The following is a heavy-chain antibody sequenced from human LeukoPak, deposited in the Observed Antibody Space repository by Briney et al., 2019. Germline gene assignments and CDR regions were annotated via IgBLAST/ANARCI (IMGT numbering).Heavy chain of an antibody. Sequence: PSETLSLTCAVSGYSISSGYYWGWLRPPPGKGRVGIGSICHCGSTYYHPSLKSRVTLSVDTSKNQFLLKLSPVTAADTAGYYCARQKGYSHQPTDAFDIWGQGTMVTVSS. V-gene: IGHV4-38-2*01. CDR1: GYSISSGYY. CDR3: ARQKGYSHQPTDAFDI. J-gene: IGHJ3*02. D-gene: IGHD5-18*01. CDR2: ICHCGST.